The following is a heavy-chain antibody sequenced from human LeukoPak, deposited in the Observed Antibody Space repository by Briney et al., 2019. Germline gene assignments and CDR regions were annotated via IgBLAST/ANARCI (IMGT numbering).Heavy chain of an antibody. CDR3: ARKVPNDSSGYYYRGQFDP. V-gene: IGHV4-59*01. Sequence: PSETLSLTCTVSGGSISSYYWSWLRQPPGKGLEYIGYTHYSGSTNYNPSLKSRVTISLDMSGNQFSLRLSSVTAADTAVYYCARKVPNDSSGYYYRGQFDPWGQGTLVTVSS. J-gene: IGHJ5*02. CDR1: GGSISSYY. D-gene: IGHD3-22*01. CDR2: THYSGST.